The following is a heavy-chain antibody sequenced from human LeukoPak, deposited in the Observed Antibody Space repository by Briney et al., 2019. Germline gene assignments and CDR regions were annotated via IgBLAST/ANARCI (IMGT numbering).Heavy chain of an antibody. CDR3: ARWAGVIVIGLDY. V-gene: IGHV1-2*02. CDR2: INPNSGGT. J-gene: IGHJ4*02. D-gene: IGHD3-16*02. Sequence: ASVKVSCKASGYTFTGYYMHWVRQAPGQGLERMGWINPNSGGTNYAQKFQGRVTMTRDTSISTAYMELSRLRSDDTAVYYCARWAGVIVIGLDYWGQGTLVTVSS. CDR1: GYTFTGYY.